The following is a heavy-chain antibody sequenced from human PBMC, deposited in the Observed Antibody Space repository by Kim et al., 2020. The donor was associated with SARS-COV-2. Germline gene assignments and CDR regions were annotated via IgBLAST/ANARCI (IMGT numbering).Heavy chain of an antibody. J-gene: IGHJ6*02. CDR2: ISYDGSNK. Sequence: GGSLRLSCAASGFTFSSYGMHWVRQAPGKGLEWVAVISYDGSNKYYADSVKGRFTISRDNSKNTLYLQMNSLRAEDTALYYGAKDLLEWLLLHYYSYGMGVWGQGTTVTVSS. V-gene: IGHV3-30*18. CDR1: GFTFSSYG. CDR3: AKDLLEWLLLHYYSYGMGV. D-gene: IGHD3-3*01.